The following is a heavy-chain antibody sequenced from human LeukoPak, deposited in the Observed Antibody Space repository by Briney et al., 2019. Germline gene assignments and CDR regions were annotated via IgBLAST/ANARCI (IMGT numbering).Heavy chain of an antibody. D-gene: IGHD6-19*01. CDR2: IYSGGST. V-gene: IGHV3-53*01. J-gene: IGHJ4*02. CDR3: ARLAVAGTVRGSHYFDY. Sequence: GGSLRLSCVASGFSLSNFQMYWVRQAPGKGLEWVSVIYSGGSTYYADSVKGRFTISRDNSKNTLYLQMNSLRAEDTAVYYCARLAVAGTVRGSHYFDYWGQGTLVTVSS. CDR1: GFSLSNFQ.